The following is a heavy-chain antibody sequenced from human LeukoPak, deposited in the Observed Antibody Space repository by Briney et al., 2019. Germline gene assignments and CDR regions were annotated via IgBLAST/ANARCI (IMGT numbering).Heavy chain of an antibody. CDR2: INAGNGNT. V-gene: IGHV1-3*01. J-gene: IGHJ5*02. Sequence: ASVKVSCKASGYTFTSYAMHWVRQAPGQRLEWMGWINAGNGNTKYSQKFQGRVTITRDTSANIAYMELTSLRSEDTAAYYCARGDGFTLNLWGQGTPVTVSS. CDR3: ARGDGFTLNL. D-gene: IGHD5-24*01. CDR1: GYTFTSYA.